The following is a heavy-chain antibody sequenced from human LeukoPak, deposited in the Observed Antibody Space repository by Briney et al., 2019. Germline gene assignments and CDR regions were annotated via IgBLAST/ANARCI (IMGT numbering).Heavy chain of an antibody. CDR3: AKDGRGWPNYYFDY. J-gene: IGHJ4*02. CDR2: IRYDGSNK. V-gene: IGHV3-30*02. Sequence: GSLRLSCAASGFTFSSYGMHWVRQALGKGLEWVAFIRYDGSNKYYADSVKGRFTISRDNSKNTLYLQMNSLRAEDTAAYYCAKDGRGWPNYYFDYWGQGTLVTVSS. D-gene: IGHD6-19*01. CDR1: GFTFSSYG.